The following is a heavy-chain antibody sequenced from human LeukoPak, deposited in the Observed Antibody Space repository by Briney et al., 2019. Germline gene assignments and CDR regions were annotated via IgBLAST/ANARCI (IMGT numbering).Heavy chain of an antibody. Sequence: GGSLRLSCAASGFTFSSYWMSWVRQAPGKGLEWVANIKQDESEKYYADSVKGRFTISRDNAKNSLYLQMNSLRAEGMALYYCAKGLGSSSWFSFDYWGQGTLVTVSS. V-gene: IGHV3-7*03. CDR3: AKGLGSSSWFSFDY. J-gene: IGHJ4*02. CDR2: IKQDESEK. CDR1: GFTFSSYW. D-gene: IGHD6-13*01.